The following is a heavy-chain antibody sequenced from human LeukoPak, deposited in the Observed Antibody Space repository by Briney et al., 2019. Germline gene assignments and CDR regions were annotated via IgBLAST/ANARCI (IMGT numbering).Heavy chain of an antibody. CDR1: GYSISSGYY. CDR2: IYHSGST. CDR3: ARGSCCSTSCYMGDY. J-gene: IGHJ4*02. D-gene: IGHD2-2*02. V-gene: IGHV4-38-2*01. Sequence: PSETLSLTCAVSGYSISSGYYWGWIRQPPVKGLEWIGRIYHSGSTYYNPSLKSRVTISVDTSKNQFSLKLSSVTAGDTAVYYCARGSCCSTSCYMGDYWGQATLVSVSS.